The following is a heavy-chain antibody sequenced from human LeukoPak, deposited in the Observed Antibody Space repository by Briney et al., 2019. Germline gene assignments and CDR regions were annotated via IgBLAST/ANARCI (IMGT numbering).Heavy chain of an antibody. D-gene: IGHD3-10*01. J-gene: IGHJ4*02. CDR3: ARESLTVRGVVDY. CDR2: IWYDGSNK. V-gene: IGHV3-33*01. Sequence: GGSLRLSCAASGFTFSSYGMHWVRQAPGKGLEWVAVIWYDGSNKYYADSVKGRFTISRDNSKNTLYLQMNSLRTEDTAVYYCARESLTVRGVVDYWGQGTLVTVSS. CDR1: GFTFSSYG.